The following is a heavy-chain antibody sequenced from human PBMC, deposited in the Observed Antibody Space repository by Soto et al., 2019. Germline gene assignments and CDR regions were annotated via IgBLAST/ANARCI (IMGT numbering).Heavy chain of an antibody. CDR3: AKGRDIVVVPAATRNDY. Sequence: AGGSLRLSCAASGFPFRSYAMSWVRQAPGKGLEWVSAISGSGGSTYYADSVKGRFTISRDNSKNTLYLQMNSLRAEDTAVYYCAKGRDIVVVPAATRNDYWGQGTLVTVSS. V-gene: IGHV3-23*01. CDR2: ISGSGGST. CDR1: GFPFRSYA. J-gene: IGHJ4*02. D-gene: IGHD2-2*01.